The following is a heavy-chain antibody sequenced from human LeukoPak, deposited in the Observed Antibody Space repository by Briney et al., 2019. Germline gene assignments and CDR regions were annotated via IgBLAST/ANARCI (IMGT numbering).Heavy chain of an antibody. Sequence: HPGGSLRLSCAASGFIFSSYGIHWIRQAPGKGLEWVAVISYDGSNKYYADSVKGRFTISRDNSKNTLYLQMNSLRAEDTAVYYCAKDRNGGYSYGLFDYWGQGTLVTVSS. D-gene: IGHD5-18*01. V-gene: IGHV3-30*18. J-gene: IGHJ4*02. CDR2: ISYDGSNK. CDR3: AKDRNGGYSYGLFDY. CDR1: GFIFSSYG.